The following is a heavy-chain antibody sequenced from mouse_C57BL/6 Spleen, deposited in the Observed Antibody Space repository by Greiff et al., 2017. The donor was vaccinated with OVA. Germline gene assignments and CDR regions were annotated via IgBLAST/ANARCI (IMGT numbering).Heavy chain of an antibody. CDR3: ARKRNYDAMDY. J-gene: IGHJ4*01. Sequence: VQLQQSGAELARPGASVKLSCKASGYTFTSYGISWVKQRTGQGLEWIGEIYPRSGNTYYNEKFKGKATLTAEQSSSTAYMELRSLTSEDSAVYFCARKRNYDAMDYWGQGTSVTVSA. CDR2: IYPRSGNT. V-gene: IGHV1-81*01. CDR1: GYTFTSYG.